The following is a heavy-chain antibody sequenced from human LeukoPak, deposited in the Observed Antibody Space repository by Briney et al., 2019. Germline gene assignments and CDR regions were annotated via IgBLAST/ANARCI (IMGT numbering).Heavy chain of an antibody. J-gene: IGHJ4*02. Sequence: GGSLRLSCAASGFSISGSAMHWVRQASGKGLEWVGRIRSKAHSYATEYIASVKGRFTISRDDSKNTAYLQMNSLKTEDTAVYYCTRLAAGYSNTRGYWGQGTLVTVSS. CDR3: TRLAAGYSNTRGY. D-gene: IGHD6-13*01. V-gene: IGHV3-73*01. CDR2: IRSKAHSYAT. CDR1: GFSISGSA.